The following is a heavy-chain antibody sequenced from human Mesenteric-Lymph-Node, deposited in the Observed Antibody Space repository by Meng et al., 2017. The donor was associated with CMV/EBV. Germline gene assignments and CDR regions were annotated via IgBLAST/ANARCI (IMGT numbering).Heavy chain of an antibody. V-gene: IGHV4-39*01. CDR3: ARLGDYGGKTHFDY. Sequence: GSLRLSCTVSGGSISTSSHYWGWIRQPPGKGLEWIGSFYYGGSTFYNPSLKSRVTISVDTSKNQFSLKLSSVTAADTAVYYCARLGDYGGKTHFDYWGQGTLVTVSS. J-gene: IGHJ4*02. CDR1: GGSISTSSHY. D-gene: IGHD4-23*01. CDR2: FYYGGST.